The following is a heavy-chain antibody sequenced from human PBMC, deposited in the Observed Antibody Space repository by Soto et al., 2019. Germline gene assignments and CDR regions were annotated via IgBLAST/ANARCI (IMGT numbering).Heavy chain of an antibody. CDR3: AHRPLVRGVKSAYFDY. D-gene: IGHD3-10*01. J-gene: IGHJ4*02. CDR2: IYWDDDK. Sequence: GSGPTLVNPTQTLTLTCTFSGFSLSTSGVGVGWVRQPPGKALEWLALIYWDDDKFYSPSLKNRLTITKDTSKNQVVLTMTNMDPVDTATYYCAHRPLVRGVKSAYFDYWGQGTLVTVSS. V-gene: IGHV2-5*02. CDR1: GFSLSTSGVG.